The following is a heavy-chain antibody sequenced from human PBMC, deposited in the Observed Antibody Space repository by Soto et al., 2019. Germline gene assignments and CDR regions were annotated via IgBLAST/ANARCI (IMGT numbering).Heavy chain of an antibody. CDR3: ARVRDTAIVFDY. Sequence: SVKVSCKSSGGTFSSYAISWVRQAPGQGLEWMGGIIPIFGTANYAQKFQGRVTITADKSTSTAYMELSSLRSEDTAVYYCARVRDTAIVFDYWGQVTLVTVSA. V-gene: IGHV1-69*06. CDR1: GGTFSSYA. D-gene: IGHD5-18*01. J-gene: IGHJ4*02. CDR2: IIPIFGTA.